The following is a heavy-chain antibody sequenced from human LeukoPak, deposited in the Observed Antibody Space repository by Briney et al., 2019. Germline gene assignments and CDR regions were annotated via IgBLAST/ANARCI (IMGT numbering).Heavy chain of an antibody. V-gene: IGHV4-39*01. Sequence: SETLSLTCTVSGGSISSSSYYWGWIRQPPGKGLEWIGTMYYSGSTYYNPSLKSRVTISVDTSKNQFSLKLSSVTAADTAVYYCARRKYSSSLVYFDYWGQGTLVTVSS. J-gene: IGHJ4*02. D-gene: IGHD6-13*01. CDR3: ARRKYSSSLVYFDY. CDR2: MYYSGST. CDR1: GGSISSSSYY.